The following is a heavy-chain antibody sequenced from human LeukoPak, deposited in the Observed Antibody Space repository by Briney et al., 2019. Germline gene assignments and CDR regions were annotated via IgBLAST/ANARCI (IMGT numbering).Heavy chain of an antibody. J-gene: IGHJ5*02. CDR1: GVSISSYY. D-gene: IGHD2-2*01. Sequence: PSETLSLTCTVSGVSISSYYWSWVRQPPGKGLEWVGYIYTSGSTNYNPSLKSRVTISVDTSNNLFSLKLSSVTAADTAVYYCARHAGPDFPAAAENWFDPWGQGTLVTVSS. V-gene: IGHV4-4*09. CDR2: IYTSGST. CDR3: ARHAGPDFPAAAENWFDP.